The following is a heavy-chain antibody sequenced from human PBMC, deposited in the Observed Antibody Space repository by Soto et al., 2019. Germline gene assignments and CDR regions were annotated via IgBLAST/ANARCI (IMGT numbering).Heavy chain of an antibody. CDR1: GDSVSSNTAA. CDR3: ARGVAGSGFAF. V-gene: IGHV6-1*01. Sequence: SQTLSLTCAISGDSVSSNTAAWNWIRSSPSRGLEWLGRTYYRSNWRRDYAVSVKSRITVNPDTSKNHFSLQLNSVTPDDTAVYYCARGVAGSGFAFWGQGSLVT. D-gene: IGHD6-19*01. J-gene: IGHJ4*02. CDR2: TYYRSNWRR.